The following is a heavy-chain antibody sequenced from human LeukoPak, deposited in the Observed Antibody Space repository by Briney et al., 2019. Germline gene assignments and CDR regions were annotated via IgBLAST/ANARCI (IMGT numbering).Heavy chain of an antibody. CDR3: ARDTPDFDWFLFDY. CDR1: GYTFTGYY. D-gene: IGHD3-9*01. CDR2: INPNSGGT. V-gene: IGHV1-2*02. J-gene: IGHJ4*02. Sequence: ASVKVSCKASGYTFTGYYMHWVRQAPGQGLEWMGWINPNSGGTNYAQKFQGRVTMTRDASISTAYMELSRLRSDDTAVYYCARDTPDFDWFLFDYWGQGTLVTVSS.